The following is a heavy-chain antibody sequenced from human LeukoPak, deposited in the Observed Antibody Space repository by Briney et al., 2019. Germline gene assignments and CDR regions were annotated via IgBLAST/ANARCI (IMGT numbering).Heavy chain of an antibody. CDR3: ASRPDRLLLFFYDY. Sequence: ASVKVSCKASGYSFTNYAMNWVRQAPGQGLEWMGWINPNSGGSNYAQKFQDRVTMTRDTSINTVYMELRSLRSDDTAVYYCASRPDRLLLFFYDYWGQGTLVTVSS. D-gene: IGHD3-22*01. CDR2: INPNSGGS. CDR1: GYSFTNYA. J-gene: IGHJ4*02. V-gene: IGHV1-2*02.